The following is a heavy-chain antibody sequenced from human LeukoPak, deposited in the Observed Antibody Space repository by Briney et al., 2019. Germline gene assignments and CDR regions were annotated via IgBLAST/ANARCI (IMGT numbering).Heavy chain of an antibody. V-gene: IGHV1-2*02. J-gene: IGHJ4*02. CDR2: INPKSGDT. Sequence: ASVKVSCKTSDFRDYYMNWVRQAPGRGLEWLGWINPKSGDTDYAQKFQGRVTMTRDTSISTAYMELSGLKPDDTAIYFCASGYSGYGLNYWGQGTQVTVSS. CDR1: DFRDYY. CDR3: ASGYSGYGLNY. D-gene: IGHD5-12*01.